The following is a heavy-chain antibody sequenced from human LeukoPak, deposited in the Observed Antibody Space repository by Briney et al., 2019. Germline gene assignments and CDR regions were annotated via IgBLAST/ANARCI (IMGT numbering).Heavy chain of an antibody. D-gene: IGHD3-10*01. Sequence: GGSQRLSCAASGFTFTNYAINWVRQAPGKGLEWVSTITGSGSATYYADSVKGRFTISRDKSKNTLDLQMNALRAEDTAVYYCARGSSFFGHYFDYWGQGTLVTVSS. V-gene: IGHV3-23*01. CDR3: ARGSSFFGHYFDY. J-gene: IGHJ4*02. CDR1: GFTFTNYA. CDR2: ITGSGSAT.